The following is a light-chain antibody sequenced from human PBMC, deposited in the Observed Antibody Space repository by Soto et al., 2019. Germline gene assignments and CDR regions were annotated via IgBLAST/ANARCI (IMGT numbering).Light chain of an antibody. CDR2: DVT. V-gene: IGLV2-14*03. Sequence: QSALTQPASVSGSPGQSITISCTGTSSDVGGHNHVSWYQQHPGQAPKLRIYDVTDRPSGVSNRFSGSKSGNTASLAISGLQAEDEADYYCNSYTGTNTLVFGGGTKLTVL. CDR1: SSDVGGHNH. CDR3: NSYTGTNTLV. J-gene: IGLJ2*01.